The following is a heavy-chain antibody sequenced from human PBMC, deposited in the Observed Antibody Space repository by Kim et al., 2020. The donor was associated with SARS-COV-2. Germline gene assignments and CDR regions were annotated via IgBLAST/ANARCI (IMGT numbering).Heavy chain of an antibody. J-gene: IGHJ4*02. CDR2: IYYIGSA. CDR1: GGSISSSY. D-gene: IGHD6-13*01. V-gene: IGHV4-59*01. Sequence: SETLSLTCTVSGGSISSSYLSWIRQPPGKGLEWIGYIYYIGSAIYNPSLKSRVTISVDTSKNQFSLRLRSVTAEDTAVYFCARVREGGSSWDFFDYCGQRALVSVSS. CDR3: ARVREGGSSWDFFDY.